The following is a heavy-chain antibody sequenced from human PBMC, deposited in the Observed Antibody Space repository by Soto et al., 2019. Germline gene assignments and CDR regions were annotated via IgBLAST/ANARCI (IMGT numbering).Heavy chain of an antibody. CDR2: ISGSGGST. CDR3: AKAPLAKSNYYYYLDV. V-gene: IGHV3-23*01. J-gene: IGHJ6*03. Sequence: PGVSLRLSCAASAFTFSSYAMSWVRQAPGKGLEWVSAISGSGGSTYYADSVKGRFTISRDNSKNTLYLQMNSLRAEDTAVYYCAKAPLAKSNYYYYLDVWGKGTTVNVSS. CDR1: AFTFSSYA.